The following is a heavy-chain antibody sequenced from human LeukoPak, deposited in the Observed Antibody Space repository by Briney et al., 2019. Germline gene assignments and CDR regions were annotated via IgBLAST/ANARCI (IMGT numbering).Heavy chain of an antibody. J-gene: IGHJ4*02. V-gene: IGHV3-9*01. CDR2: ISWNSGTI. CDR1: GFTFDDYA. D-gene: IGHD3-10*01. Sequence: GRSLRLSCAASGFTFDDYAMHWVRQAPGKGLEWVSGISWNSGTIGYADSVKGRFTISRDNAKNSLYLQMNSLRAEDTALYYSAKDKVFGGELDYWGQGTLVTVSS. CDR3: AKDKVFGGELDY.